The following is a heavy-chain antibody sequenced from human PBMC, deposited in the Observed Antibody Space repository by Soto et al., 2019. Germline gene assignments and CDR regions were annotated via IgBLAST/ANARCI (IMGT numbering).Heavy chain of an antibody. CDR2: ISYDGSNK. J-gene: IGHJ4*02. CDR3: AKESKPLYFDY. Sequence: QVQLVESGGGVVQPGRALRLSCAASGFTFSSYGMHWVRQAPGKGLEWVAVISYDGSNKYYADSVKGRFTIYRDNSKNPLYLQMNSLRAEDTAVYYCAKESKPLYFDYWGQGTLVNVSS. V-gene: IGHV3-30*18. CDR1: GFTFSSYG. D-gene: IGHD6-25*01.